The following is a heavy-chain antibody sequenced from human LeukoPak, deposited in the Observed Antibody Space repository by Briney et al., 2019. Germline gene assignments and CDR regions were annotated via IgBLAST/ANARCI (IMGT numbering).Heavy chain of an antibody. CDR3: ARAIAVAQNAFDI. D-gene: IGHD6-19*01. CDR2: IYYSGST. V-gene: IGHV4-59*01. Sequence: SETLSLTCTVSGGSISSYYWSWIRQPPGKGLEWIGYIYYSGSTNYNPSLKSRVTISVDTSKNQFSLKLSSVTAADTAVYYCARAIAVAQNAFDIWGQGTMVTVSS. CDR1: GGSISSYY. J-gene: IGHJ3*02.